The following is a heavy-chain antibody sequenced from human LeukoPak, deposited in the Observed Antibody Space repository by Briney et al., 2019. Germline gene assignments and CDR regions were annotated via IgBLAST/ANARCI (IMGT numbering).Heavy chain of an antibody. V-gene: IGHV3-23*01. CDR3: ARMGAGYSSSWYRGGYGMDV. D-gene: IGHD6-13*01. CDR1: GFTFSSYA. Sequence: PGGSLRLSCAASGFTFSSYAMSWVRQAPGKGLEWVSAISGSGGSTYYADSVKGRFTISRDNSKNTLYLQMNSLRAEDAAVYYCARMGAGYSSSWYRGGYGMDVWGKGTTVTVSS. J-gene: IGHJ6*04. CDR2: ISGSGGST.